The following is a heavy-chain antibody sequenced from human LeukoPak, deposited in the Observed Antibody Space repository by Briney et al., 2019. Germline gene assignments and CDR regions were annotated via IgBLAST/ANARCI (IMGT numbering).Heavy chain of an antibody. V-gene: IGHV4-59*08. Sequence: SSETLSLTCTVSGGSISSYYWSWIRQPPGKGLEWIGYIYYSGSTNYNPSLKSRVTISVDTSKNQFSLKLSSVTAADTAVYYCARHKEMATITWDYWGQGTLVTVSS. J-gene: IGHJ4*02. CDR2: IYYSGST. CDR3: ARHKEMATITWDY. D-gene: IGHD5-12*01. CDR1: GGSISSYY.